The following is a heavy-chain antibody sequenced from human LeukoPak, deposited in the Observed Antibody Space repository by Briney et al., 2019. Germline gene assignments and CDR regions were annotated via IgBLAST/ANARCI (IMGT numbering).Heavy chain of an antibody. Sequence: SETLSLTCAVYGGSFSGYYWSWIRQPPGKGLEWIGEINHSGSTNYNPSLKSRVTISVDTSKNQFSLKLSSVTAADTAVYYCARIAAAGILVPDYWGQGTLVTVSS. V-gene: IGHV4-34*01. CDR3: ARIAAAGILVPDY. CDR1: GGSFSGYY. J-gene: IGHJ4*02. CDR2: INHSGST. D-gene: IGHD6-13*01.